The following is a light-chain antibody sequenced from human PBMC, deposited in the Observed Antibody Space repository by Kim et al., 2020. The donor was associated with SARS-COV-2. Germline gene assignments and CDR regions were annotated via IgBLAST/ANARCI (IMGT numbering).Light chain of an antibody. CDR2: EVT. CDR1: SGDVGGYNY. Sequence: GQSFTISCTGTSGDVGGYNYVSWYQQQPGKAPKLVIYEVTKRPSGVPDRFSGSKSGNTASLTVSGLQAEDEADYYCSSYAGRNNYVFGTGTKVTVL. J-gene: IGLJ1*01. V-gene: IGLV2-8*01. CDR3: SSYAGRNNYV.